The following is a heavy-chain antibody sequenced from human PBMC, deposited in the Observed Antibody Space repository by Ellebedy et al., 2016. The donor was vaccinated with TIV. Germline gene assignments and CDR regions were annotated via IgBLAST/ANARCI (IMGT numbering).Heavy chain of an antibody. CDR1: GGSISSYY. Sequence: SETLSLTXTVSGGSISSYYWSWVRQPPGKGLEWIGYINYSGSTSYNPSLKSRVNMSIDASKIQFSLMLRSVSAADTAVYYCARVSTNYYYGLDVWGQGTMVAVSS. D-gene: IGHD3-16*02. V-gene: IGHV4-59*13. CDR2: INYSGST. CDR3: ARVSTNYYYGLDV. J-gene: IGHJ6*02.